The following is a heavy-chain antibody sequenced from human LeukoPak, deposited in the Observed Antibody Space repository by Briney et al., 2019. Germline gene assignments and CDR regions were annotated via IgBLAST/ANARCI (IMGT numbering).Heavy chain of an antibody. Sequence: SETLSLTCAVYGGSFSGYYWSWIRQPPGKGLEWIGEINHSGSTNYNPSLKSRVTISVDTSKNQFSLKLSSVTAADTAVYYCARQLRYFDWPMSWGQGTLVTVSS. CDR1: GGSFSGYY. J-gene: IGHJ4*02. V-gene: IGHV4-34*01. D-gene: IGHD3-9*01. CDR2: INHSGST. CDR3: ARQLRYFDWPMS.